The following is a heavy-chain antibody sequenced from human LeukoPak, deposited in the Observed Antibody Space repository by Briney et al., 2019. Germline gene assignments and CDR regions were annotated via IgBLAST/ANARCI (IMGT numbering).Heavy chain of an antibody. J-gene: IGHJ4*02. CDR3: AKSLVRWAFDY. D-gene: IGHD4-23*01. V-gene: IGHV3-23*01. Sequence: PGGCLRLSCAASGFTFSSYAMSWVRQAPGKGLEWVSAISGSGGSTYYADSVKGRFTISRDNSKNMLYLQMNSLRAEDTALYFCAKSLVRWAFDYWGQGALVSVSS. CDR1: GFTFSSYA. CDR2: ISGSGGST.